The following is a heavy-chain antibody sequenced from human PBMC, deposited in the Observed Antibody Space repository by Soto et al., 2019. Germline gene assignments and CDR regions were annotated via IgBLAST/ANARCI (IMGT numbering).Heavy chain of an antibody. D-gene: IGHD3-9*01. CDR2: ISYDGSNK. Sequence: GGSLRLSCAASGFTFSSYGMHWVRQAPGKGLEWVAVISYDGSNKSYADSVKGRFTISRDNSKNTLYLQMNSLRAEDTAVYYCAKGGYYDILTGYYPHAFDIWGQGTMVTVSS. CDR3: AKGGYYDILTGYYPHAFDI. V-gene: IGHV3-30*18. J-gene: IGHJ3*02. CDR1: GFTFSSYG.